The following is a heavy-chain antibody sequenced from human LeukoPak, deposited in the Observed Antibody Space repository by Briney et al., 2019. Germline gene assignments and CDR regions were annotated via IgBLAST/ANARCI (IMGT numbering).Heavy chain of an antibody. V-gene: IGHV1-18*01. D-gene: IGHD5-18*01. CDR2: VSGYNGNT. CDR1: GYTFTYYG. Sequence: ASVKVSCKASGYTFTYYGINWVRLAPGQGLEWMGWVSGYNGNTRYAQNFQGRLTLTTDTSTNIAYKELMRLRSDDTAVYYCAREVEPAMVNAFDFWGQGTLVTVSS. CDR3: AREVEPAMVNAFDF. J-gene: IGHJ3*01.